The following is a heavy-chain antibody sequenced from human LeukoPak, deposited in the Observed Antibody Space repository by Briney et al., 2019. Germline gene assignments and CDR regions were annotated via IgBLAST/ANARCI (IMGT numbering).Heavy chain of an antibody. J-gene: IGHJ4*02. V-gene: IGHV5-51*01. Sequence: GESLKISCKGSGYSFTDYWIGSVRQMPGKGLEWMGIIYPGDSDTRYSPSFQGQVTISADKSISTAYLQWSSLKASDTAMYYCARRPEYSYGSYYFDYWGQGTLVTVSS. CDR3: ARRPEYSYGSYYFDY. D-gene: IGHD5-18*01. CDR2: IYPGDSDT. CDR1: GYSFTDYW.